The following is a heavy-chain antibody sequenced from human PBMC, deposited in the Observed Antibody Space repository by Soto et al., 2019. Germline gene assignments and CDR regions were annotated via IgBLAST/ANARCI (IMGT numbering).Heavy chain of an antibody. CDR1: GFTFSGYA. CDR2: ISGSGGST. V-gene: IGHV3-23*01. D-gene: IGHD1-7*01. J-gene: IGHJ4*02. Sequence: VGFLRLSCAASGFTFSGYAMSWVRQAPGKGLEWVSAISGSGGSTYYADSVKGRFTISRDNSKNTLYLQMNSLRAEDTAVYYCAKDGPELRDYWGQGTLVTVSS. CDR3: AKDGPELRDY.